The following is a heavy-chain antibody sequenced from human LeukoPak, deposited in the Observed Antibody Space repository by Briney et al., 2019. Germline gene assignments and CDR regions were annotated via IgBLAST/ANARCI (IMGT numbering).Heavy chain of an antibody. Sequence: GGSLRLSCAASGFSFNDYGINWVRRAPGKELEWLSHTNSNGAVISYADSVKGRFTVSRDTAKSSLYLQMSGLRVEDTAIYFCARDPDGDYDFDYWGQGTLVTVSS. CDR1: GFSFNDYG. CDR3: ARDPDGDYDFDY. J-gene: IGHJ4*02. D-gene: IGHD4-17*01. V-gene: IGHV3-48*01. CDR2: TNSNGAVI.